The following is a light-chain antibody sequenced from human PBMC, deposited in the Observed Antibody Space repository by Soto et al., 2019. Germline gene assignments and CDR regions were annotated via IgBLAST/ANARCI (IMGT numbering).Light chain of an antibody. CDR1: QSVSSSY. V-gene: IGKV3-20*01. CDR3: QQYGSPRT. CDR2: GAS. J-gene: IGKJ1*01. Sequence: IVLTQSPGTLSLSPGERATLSCRASQSVSSSYLAWYQQKPGQAPRLLIYGASSRATGIPDRFSGSGSGTDFTLTISRLEPEDFAVYYCQQYGSPRTFGQGTKV.